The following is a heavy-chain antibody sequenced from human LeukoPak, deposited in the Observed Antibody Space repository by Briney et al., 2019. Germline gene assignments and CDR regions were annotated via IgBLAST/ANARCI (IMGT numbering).Heavy chain of an antibody. V-gene: IGHV4-4*07. D-gene: IGHD6-19*01. J-gene: IGHJ4*02. Sequence: SETLSLTCTVSGDSINNNYWSWIRQPAGKRLEWIGRTHSSGSTYYNPSLQGRVTMSLDTSKNQFSLKLRSVAAADTAVYYCARVYSPGWVGYYFDYWGQGTLVTVSS. CDR3: ARVYSPGWVGYYFDY. CDR1: GDSINNNY. CDR2: THSSGST.